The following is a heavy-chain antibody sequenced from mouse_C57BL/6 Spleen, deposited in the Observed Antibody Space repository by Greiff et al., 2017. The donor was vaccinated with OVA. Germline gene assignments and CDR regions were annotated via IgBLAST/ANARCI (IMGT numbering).Heavy chain of an antibody. Sequence: VQLQQSGAELVKPGASVKISCKASGYAFSSYWMNWVKQRPGKGLEWIGQIYPGDGDTNYNGKFKGKATLTADKSSSTAYMQLSSLTSEDSAVYFCARTDDYDEHYCDYWGQGTTLTVSS. J-gene: IGHJ2*01. D-gene: IGHD2-4*01. V-gene: IGHV1-80*01. CDR3: ARTDDYDEHYCDY. CDR1: GYAFSSYW. CDR2: IYPGDGDT.